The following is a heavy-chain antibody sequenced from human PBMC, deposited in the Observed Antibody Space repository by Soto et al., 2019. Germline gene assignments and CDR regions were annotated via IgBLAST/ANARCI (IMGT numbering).Heavy chain of an antibody. D-gene: IGHD6-13*01. Sequence: WASVKVSCKASVGTFSSYAISWVRQAPGQGLEWMGGVIPIFGTANYAQKFEGRVTITADESTSTAYMELRSLRSHEKAVYYCAFHSSPPGYNWFDPWGQRTLVPVSS. CDR3: AFHSSPPGYNWFDP. CDR1: VGTFSSYA. J-gene: IGHJ5*02. CDR2: VIPIFGTA. V-gene: IGHV1-69*13.